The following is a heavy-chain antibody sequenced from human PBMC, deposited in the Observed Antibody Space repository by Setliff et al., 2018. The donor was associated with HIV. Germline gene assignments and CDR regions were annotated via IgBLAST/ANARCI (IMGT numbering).Heavy chain of an antibody. V-gene: IGHV3-48*01. J-gene: IGHJ6*02. CDR2: ISSTSTTI. D-gene: IGHD2-2*01. CDR3: AREDQLRSGHYYYNGMDV. Sequence: GESLKISCAASGFTFSTYSMNWVRQAPGKGMEWVSYISSTSTTIYYADSVKGRFTISRDNAKNSLYLQMNSLRAEDTAVYYCAREDQLRSGHYYYNGMDVWGQGTTVTVSS. CDR1: GFTFSTYS.